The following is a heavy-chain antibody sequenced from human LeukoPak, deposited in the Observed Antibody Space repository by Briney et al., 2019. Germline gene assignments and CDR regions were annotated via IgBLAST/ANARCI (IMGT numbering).Heavy chain of an antibody. CDR3: ARGHHGLDV. CDR2: INVDGSEK. J-gene: IGHJ6*02. CDR1: GFSLSNHW. Sequence: GGSLRLSCAASGFSLSNHWVTWVRQAPGKGPEWVAHINVDGSEKDFLDSVRGRFTISRDNSKNSVYLQMNTLRVEDTAVYHCARGHHGLDVWGQGTTVTVSS. V-gene: IGHV3-7*01.